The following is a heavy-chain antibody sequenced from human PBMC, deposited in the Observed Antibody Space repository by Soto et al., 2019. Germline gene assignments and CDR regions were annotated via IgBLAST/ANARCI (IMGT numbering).Heavy chain of an antibody. CDR1: GFTFNNYA. J-gene: IGHJ4*02. CDR3: ARGDGYIYGNTFDS. D-gene: IGHD5-18*01. CDR2: ISYDGSSK. V-gene: IGHV3-30-3*01. Sequence: ESGGGVVQPGRSLRLSCAASGFTFNNYAMHWVRQAPGKGLEWMAFISYDGSSKYYADSVTGRFTISRDNSRNTLYLQMNSLRAEDTAVYYCARGDGYIYGNTFDSWGQGTLVTVSS.